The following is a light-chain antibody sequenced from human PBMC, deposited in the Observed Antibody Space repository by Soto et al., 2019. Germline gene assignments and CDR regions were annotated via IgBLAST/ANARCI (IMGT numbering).Light chain of an antibody. CDR1: SIGVGSYNL. J-gene: IGLJ2*01. CDR3: CSYAGSSTAVV. V-gene: IGLV2-23*01. Sequence: QSVLTQPASVSGSPGQSITISCTGTSIGVGSYNLVSWYQQHPGKAPKLMIYEGSKRPSGVSNRFSGSKSGNTASLTISGLQAEDEADYYCCSYAGSSTAVVFGGGTKVTVL. CDR2: EGS.